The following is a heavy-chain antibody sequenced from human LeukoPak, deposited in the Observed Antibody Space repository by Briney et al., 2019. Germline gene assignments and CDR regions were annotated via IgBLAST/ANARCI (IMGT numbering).Heavy chain of an antibody. Sequence: PGGSLRLSCAASGFSFSSYGMHWVRQAPGKGLEWVAVISNDGSITKYGDSVKGRFTISRDNSKNTLYVQMNSLRTDDAAVYYCAKSKSPYPMGYIFDFWGQGTLVTVSS. J-gene: IGHJ4*02. D-gene: IGHD5-24*01. CDR1: GFSFSSYG. CDR3: AKSKSPYPMGYIFDF. V-gene: IGHV3-30*18. CDR2: ISNDGSIT.